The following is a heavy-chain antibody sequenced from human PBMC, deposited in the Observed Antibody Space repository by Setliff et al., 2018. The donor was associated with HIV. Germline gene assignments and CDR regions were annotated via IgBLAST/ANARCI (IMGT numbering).Heavy chain of an antibody. Sequence: GASVKVSCKASGYTFTSYGISWVRQAPGQGLEWMGWISDYNGHTNYAQKFQGRVTMTTETSTSTAYMELKSLRSDDTAVYYCARWLRKDPGYSSSWPLGYWGQGTLVTVSS. J-gene: IGHJ4*02. V-gene: IGHV1-18*01. CDR1: GYTFTSYG. CDR3: ARWLRKDPGYSSSWPLGY. CDR2: ISDYNGHT. D-gene: IGHD6-13*01.